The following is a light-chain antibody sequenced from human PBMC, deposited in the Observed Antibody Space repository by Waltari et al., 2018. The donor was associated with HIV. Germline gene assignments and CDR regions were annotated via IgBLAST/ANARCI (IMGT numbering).Light chain of an antibody. Sequence: QSVLTQPPSASGTPGQRVTIPCSGSSSSIGSNIVNLYQQLPGTAPKLLIYSNNQRPSGVPDRFSGSKSGTSASLAISGLQSEDEADYYCAAWDDSLNGWVFGGGTKLTVL. CDR1: SSSIGSNI. J-gene: IGLJ3*02. V-gene: IGLV1-44*01. CDR3: AAWDDSLNGWV. CDR2: SNN.